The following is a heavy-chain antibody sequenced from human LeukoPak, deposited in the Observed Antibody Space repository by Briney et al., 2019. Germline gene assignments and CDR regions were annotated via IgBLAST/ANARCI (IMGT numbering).Heavy chain of an antibody. CDR2: INHSGST. CDR1: GGSFSGYY. D-gene: IGHD6-19*01. J-gene: IGHJ5*02. V-gene: IGHV4-34*01. Sequence: SETLSLTCAVYGGSFSGYYWSWIRQPPGKGLEWIGEINHSGSTNYTPSLKSRVTISVDPSKNQFSLKLSSVTAADTAVYYCARGPQRAGNWFDPWGQGTLVTVSS. CDR3: ARGPQRAGNWFDP.